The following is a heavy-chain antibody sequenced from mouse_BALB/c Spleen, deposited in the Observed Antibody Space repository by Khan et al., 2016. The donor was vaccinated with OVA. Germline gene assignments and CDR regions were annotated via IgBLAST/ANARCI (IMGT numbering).Heavy chain of an antibody. V-gene: IGHV1-80*01. CDR2: IYPGDGDT. CDR3: ARSGYDFFAY. D-gene: IGHD2-14*01. Sequence: QVQLKQSGAELVRPGSSVKISCKTSGYAFSNYWMNWVKQRPGQGLEWIGQIYPGDGDTNYNGEFKGKATLTADNSSNTAYMHLSSLTAEDSAVDFCARSGYDFFAYWGQGTLVTVAA. J-gene: IGHJ3*01. CDR1: GYAFSNYW.